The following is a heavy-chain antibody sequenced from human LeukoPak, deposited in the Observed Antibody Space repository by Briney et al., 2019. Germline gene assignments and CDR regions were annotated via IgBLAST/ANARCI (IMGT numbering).Heavy chain of an antibody. V-gene: IGHV1-18*01. D-gene: IGHD2/OR15-2a*01. Sequence: GASVKVSCKASGYTFTSYGISWVRQAPGQGLEWMGWISAYNGNTNYAQKLQGRVTMTTDTSTSTAYMELRSLRSDDTAVYYCARDTFSELLLDAFDIWAKGQWSPSLQ. CDR2: ISAYNGNT. J-gene: IGHJ3*02. CDR1: GYTFTSYG. CDR3: ARDTFSELLLDAFDI.